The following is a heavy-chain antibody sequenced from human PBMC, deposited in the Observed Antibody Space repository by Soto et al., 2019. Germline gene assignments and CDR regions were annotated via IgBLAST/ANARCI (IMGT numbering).Heavy chain of an antibody. CDR2: ISSSSSYI. CDR3: ARALIVVVPAANHDAFDI. J-gene: IGHJ3*02. D-gene: IGHD2-2*01. CDR1: GFTFSSYS. Sequence: PGGSLRLSCAASGFTFSSYSMNWVRQAPGKGLEWVSSISSSSSYIYYADSVKGRFTISRDNAKNSLYLQMNSLRAEDTAVYYCARALIVVVPAANHDAFDIWGQGTMVTVS. V-gene: IGHV3-21*01.